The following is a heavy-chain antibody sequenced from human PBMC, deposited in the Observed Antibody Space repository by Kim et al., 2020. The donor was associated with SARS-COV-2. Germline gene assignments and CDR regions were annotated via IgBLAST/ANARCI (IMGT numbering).Heavy chain of an antibody. Sequence: GGSLRLSCAASGFTFSSYSMNWVRQAPGKGLEWVSSISSSRTYIYYADSVKGRFTISRDNAKNSLYLQMNSLRAEDTAVYYCARWLGPSSGWKREYFYCGVDVWGQGTTVTVSS. V-gene: IGHV3-21*01. D-gene: IGHD6-19*01. CDR3: ARWLGPSSGWKREYFYCGVDV. J-gene: IGHJ6*02. CDR1: GFTFSSYS. CDR2: ISSSRTYI.